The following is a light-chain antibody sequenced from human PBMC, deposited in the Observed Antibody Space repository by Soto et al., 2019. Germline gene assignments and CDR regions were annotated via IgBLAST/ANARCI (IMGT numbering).Light chain of an antibody. J-gene: IGKJ4*01. CDR1: QSVSGY. Sequence: EIVLTQSPDTLSLSPGERATLSYRASQSVSGYLGWYQQKPGQAPRLLIYDASNRAYGVPARFRGSGSGTNFTLTIASLEPEDFAVYYCQQRSNWPYLTFGGGTRV. V-gene: IGKV3-11*01. CDR3: QQRSNWPYLT. CDR2: DAS.